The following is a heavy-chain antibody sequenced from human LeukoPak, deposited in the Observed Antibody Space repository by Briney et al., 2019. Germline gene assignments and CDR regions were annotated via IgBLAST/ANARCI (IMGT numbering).Heavy chain of an antibody. CDR2: IYYSGST. CDR1: GGSISSYY. Sequence: SETLSLTCTVSGGSISSYYWSWIRQPPGKGLEWIGYIYYSGSTNYNPSLKSRVTISVDTSKNQFSLKLSSVTAADTAVYYCATSAAYSSGWYALLGLGGGDYGMDVWGQGTTVTVSS. CDR3: ATSAAYSSGWYALLGLGGGDYGMDV. D-gene: IGHD6-19*01. J-gene: IGHJ6*02. V-gene: IGHV4-59*08.